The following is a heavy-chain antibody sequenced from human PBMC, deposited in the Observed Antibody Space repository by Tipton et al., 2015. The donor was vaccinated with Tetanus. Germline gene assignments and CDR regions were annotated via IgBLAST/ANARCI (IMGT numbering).Heavy chain of an antibody. D-gene: IGHD2-15*01. V-gene: IGHV5-51*01. CDR3: ARRRSAVLSGGYHWYFDL. Sequence: QLVQSGAEVKKPGESLKISCSGSGYSFNIYWLAWVRQMPGKGLEWMGIIYPDDSDTRYSPSFQGQVTISADKLTTTAYLQWSSLKASDTAMYYCARRRSAVLSGGYHWYFDLWGRGTLITVSS. J-gene: IGHJ2*01. CDR1: GYSFNIYW. CDR2: IYPDDSDT.